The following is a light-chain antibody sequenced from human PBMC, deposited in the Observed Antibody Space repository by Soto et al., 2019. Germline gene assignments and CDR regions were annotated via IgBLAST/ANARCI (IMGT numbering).Light chain of an antibody. J-gene: IGKJ1*01. V-gene: IGKV1-27*01. Sequence: DIQMTQSPSSLSASVGDRVTITCRASQGISNYLAWYQQRPGKVPKLLIYAASTLQSGVPPRFSGSGSGTYFTLTISSLQPEDVATYYCQKYNSAPWTFGQGTKVEIK. CDR2: AAS. CDR3: QKYNSAPWT. CDR1: QGISNY.